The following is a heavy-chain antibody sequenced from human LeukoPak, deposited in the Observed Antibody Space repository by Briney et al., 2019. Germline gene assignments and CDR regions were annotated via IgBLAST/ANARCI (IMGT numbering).Heavy chain of an antibody. CDR2: INHSGST. V-gene: IGHV4-34*01. Sequence: SETLSLTCAVYGGSFSGYYWSWIRQPPGKGLEWIGEINHSGSTNYNPSLKSRVTISVDTSKNQFSLKLSSVTAADTAVYYCARDSSLIAVAGTYRARWFDPWGQGTLVTVSS. D-gene: IGHD6-13*01. CDR3: ARDSSLIAVAGTYRARWFDP. J-gene: IGHJ5*02. CDR1: GGSFSGYY.